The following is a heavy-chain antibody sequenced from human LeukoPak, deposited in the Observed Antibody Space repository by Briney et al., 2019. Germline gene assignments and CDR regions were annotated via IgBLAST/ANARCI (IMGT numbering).Heavy chain of an antibody. CDR2: INPNSGGT. CDR1: GYTFTGYY. V-gene: IGHV1-2*02. CDR3: ARGSFSADAPLVLDYFHH. Sequence: GASVKVSCKASGYTFTGYYIHWVRQAPGQGPERMGWINPNSGGTNYAQKFQGRVTMTRDTSISTAYMELSRLRADDTAVYYCARGSFSADAPLVLDYFHHWGQGTLVTDSS. D-gene: IGHD5-18*01. J-gene: IGHJ1*01.